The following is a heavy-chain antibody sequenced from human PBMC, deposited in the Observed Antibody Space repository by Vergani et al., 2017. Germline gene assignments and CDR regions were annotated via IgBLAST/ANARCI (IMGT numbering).Heavy chain of an antibody. J-gene: IGHJ3*01. CDR2: INHSGTI. D-gene: IGHD1-26*01. CDR3: ARRAERWETLLRDDFDV. Sequence: QVQLQQWGPGMLKPSETLSLTCAVYGGSLSGYYWSWIRLAPGKGLEWIGEINHSGTINYNPTLKSPFNVSIDTSRDHFSLKLRSVSAADTAVYFCARRAERWETLLRDDFDVWGQGTFVTVST. CDR1: GGSLSGYY. V-gene: IGHV4-34*01.